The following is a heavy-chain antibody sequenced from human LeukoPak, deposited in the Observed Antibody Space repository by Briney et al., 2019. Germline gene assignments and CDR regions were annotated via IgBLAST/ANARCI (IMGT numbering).Heavy chain of an antibody. J-gene: IGHJ4*02. Sequence: ASVKVSCKASGYTFTSYYMHWVRQAPGQGLEWMGIINPSGGSTSYAQKFQGRVTMTRDMSTSTVYMDLASLAPEDTAVYYCARVPVPAPRRGLYFDCWGQGTLITVSS. CDR2: INPSGGST. CDR3: ARVPVPAPRRGLYFDC. D-gene: IGHD2-2*01. V-gene: IGHV1-46*01. CDR1: GYTFTSYY.